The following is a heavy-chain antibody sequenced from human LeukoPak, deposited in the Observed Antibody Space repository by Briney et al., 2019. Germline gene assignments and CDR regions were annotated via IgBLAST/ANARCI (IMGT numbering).Heavy chain of an antibody. CDR3: ASGLELDY. CDR2: IKEDGSEK. J-gene: IGHJ4*02. CDR1: RFTFNNYW. V-gene: IGHV3-7*03. Sequence: PGGSLRLSCGASRFTFNNYWMSWVRQAPGKGLEWVANIKEDGSEKDYVDSVKGRFTISRDNAKNSLYLQMNSLRAEDTAVYYCASGLELDYWGQGTLVTVSS.